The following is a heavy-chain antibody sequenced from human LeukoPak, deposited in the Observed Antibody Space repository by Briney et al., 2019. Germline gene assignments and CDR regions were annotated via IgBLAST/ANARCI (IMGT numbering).Heavy chain of an antibody. CDR3: ARGDEYGYYFDY. CDR1: GFTFSSYW. J-gene: IGHJ4*02. V-gene: IGHV3-7*03. D-gene: IGHD2-2*01. Sequence: GGSLGLSCAASGFTFSSYWMSWVRQAPGKGLEWVANIKQDGSEKYYVDSVKGRFTIPRDNAKNSLYLQMNSLRAEDTAVYYCARGDEYGYYFDYWGQGTLVTVSS. CDR2: IKQDGSEK.